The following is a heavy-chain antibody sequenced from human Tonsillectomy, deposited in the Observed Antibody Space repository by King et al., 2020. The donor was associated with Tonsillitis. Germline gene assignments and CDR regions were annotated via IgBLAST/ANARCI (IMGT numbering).Heavy chain of an antibody. V-gene: IGHV3-20*04. Sequence: QLVQSGGGVVRPGGSLRLSCAASGFTFGDYGMSWVRQAPGKGLEWVSGINWNGGSTGYADSVKGRFTISRDNAKNSLYLQMNSLRGEDTAFYYYARDPEGDYSVSYSVPHYFDYWGQGTLFTVSS. CDR3: ARDPEGDYSVSYSVPHYFDY. CDR1: GFTFGDYG. J-gene: IGHJ4*02. D-gene: IGHD1-26*01. CDR2: INWNGGST.